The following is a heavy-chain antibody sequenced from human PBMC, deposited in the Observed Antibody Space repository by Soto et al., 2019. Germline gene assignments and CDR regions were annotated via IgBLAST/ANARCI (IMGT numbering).Heavy chain of an antibody. Sequence: XVCLRLSCAACGFSFSSYAMHWVRQAPGKGLEWVAVISYDGSNKYYADSVKGRFTISRDNSKNTLYLQMNSLRAEDTAVYNCARDGLAVAAGGGGSSYYGMDVWGQGNTV. CDR1: GFSFSSYA. CDR3: ARDGLAVAAGGGGSSYYGMDV. J-gene: IGHJ6*01. V-gene: IGHV3-30-3*01. CDR2: ISYDGSNK. D-gene: IGHD6-19*01.